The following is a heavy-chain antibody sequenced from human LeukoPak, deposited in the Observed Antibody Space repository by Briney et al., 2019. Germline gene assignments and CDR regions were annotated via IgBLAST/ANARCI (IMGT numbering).Heavy chain of an antibody. CDR3: ARDGHYYYDSSGYYRLGFDY. D-gene: IGHD3-22*01. J-gene: IGHJ4*02. V-gene: IGHV3-7*01. CDR2: IKQDGSEK. CDR1: GFTFSSYW. Sequence: GGSLRLSCAASGFTFSSYWMIWVRQAPGKGLEGVANIKQDGSEKYYVDSVKGRFTISRDNAKNSLYLQKNSLRAEDTAVYYCARDGHYYYDSSGYYRLGFDYWGQGTLVTVSS.